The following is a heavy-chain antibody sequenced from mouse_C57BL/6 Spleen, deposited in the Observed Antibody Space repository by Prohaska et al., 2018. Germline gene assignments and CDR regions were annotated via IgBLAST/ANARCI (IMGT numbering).Heavy chain of an antibody. CDR2: INPNNGGT. Sequence: HGKSLEWIGDINPNNGGTSYNQKFKGEATLTVDKSSSTAYMELRSLTSEDSAVYYCARRMEGNYVNYYAMDYWGQGTSVTVSS. J-gene: IGHJ4*01. D-gene: IGHD2-1*01. V-gene: IGHV1-26*01. CDR3: ARRMEGNYVNYYAMDY.